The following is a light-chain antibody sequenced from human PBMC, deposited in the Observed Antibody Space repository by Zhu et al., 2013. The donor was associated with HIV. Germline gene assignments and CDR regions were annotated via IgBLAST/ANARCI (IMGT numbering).Light chain of an antibody. CDR3: HQRSNSLT. CDR1: QSVSTS. Sequence: EIVLTQSPATLSLSPGERATLSCRASQSVSTSLAWYQQRPGQAPRLLIYDASNRATGVPPRFRGSGSGTEFTLTITSLEPEDFAVYYCHQRSNSLTFGGGTKVEI. J-gene: IGKJ4*01. V-gene: IGKV3-11*01. CDR2: DAS.